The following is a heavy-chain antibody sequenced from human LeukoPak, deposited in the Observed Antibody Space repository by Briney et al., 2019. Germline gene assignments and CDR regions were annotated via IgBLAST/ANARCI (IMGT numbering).Heavy chain of an antibody. J-gene: IGHJ4*02. CDR2: FYKSGNK. D-gene: IGHD3-22*01. CDR1: GDSITRGTYY. V-gene: IGHV4-39*01. CDR3: ASSSGLYGRTRFDN. Sequence: SETLSLTCNVSGDSITRGTYYWAWVRQTPGKTLEYIGSFYKSGNKYYNPSVKSRVTISVDSSKNQFSLHLASVTDADTAVYYRASSSGLYGRTRFDNWGQGSLVTVSS.